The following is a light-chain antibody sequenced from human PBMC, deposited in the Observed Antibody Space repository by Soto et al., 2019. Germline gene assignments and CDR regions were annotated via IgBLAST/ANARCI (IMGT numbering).Light chain of an antibody. J-gene: IGLJ3*02. Sequence: QSVLTQPPSVSGAPGQRVTISCTGSSSNIGAFYDVHWYQQLPGTAPRLLIYGNNNRPSGVPDRFSGSKSGTSASLAITGLQAEDEADYYCQSYDSSLRGWVFGGGTQLTVL. CDR3: QSYDSSLRGWV. CDR1: SSNIGAFYD. V-gene: IGLV1-40*01. CDR2: GNN.